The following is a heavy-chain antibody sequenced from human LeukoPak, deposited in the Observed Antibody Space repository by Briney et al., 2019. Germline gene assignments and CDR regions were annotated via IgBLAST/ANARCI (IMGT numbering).Heavy chain of an antibody. Sequence: GESLKIPCKGSGYIFTGYWIGWVGQMPGKGLEGMGIIYPGDSETRYSPSFQGHVTISADKSISTAYLQWSSLKASDTAMYYCARKISQGIGIVIEAFDVWGQGTMVTVSS. CDR3: ARKISQGIGIVIEAFDV. D-gene: IGHD2/OR15-2a*01. CDR2: IYPGDSET. J-gene: IGHJ3*01. CDR1: GYIFTGYW. V-gene: IGHV5-51*01.